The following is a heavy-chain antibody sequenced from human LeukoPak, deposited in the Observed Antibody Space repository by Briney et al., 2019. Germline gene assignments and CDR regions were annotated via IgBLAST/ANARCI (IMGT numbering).Heavy chain of an antibody. V-gene: IGHV3-30*18. Sequence: QSGRSLRLSCAASGFTFSSYGMHRVRQAPGKGLERVADISYDGSNKYYADSVKGRFTISRDNSKNTLYLQMNSLRAEDTAVYYCAKDPSSEIVVAVGAFDIWGQGTMVTVSS. CDR3: AKDPSSEIVVAVGAFDI. CDR1: GFTFSSYG. CDR2: ISYDGSNK. D-gene: IGHD3-22*01. J-gene: IGHJ3*02.